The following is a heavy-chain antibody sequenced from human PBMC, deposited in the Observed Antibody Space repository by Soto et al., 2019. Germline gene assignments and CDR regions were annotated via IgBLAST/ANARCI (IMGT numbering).Heavy chain of an antibody. CDR1: GWSFTGHF. J-gene: IGHJ4*02. CDR3: ARAKFESTGWHQFDI. Sequence: TLSLTCTVSGWSFTGHFWSWVRQPPGKGLEWMGEVSHSGNTKYYPSLRSRVTLSVDSSKNQISLALTSVTAADTAVYYCARAKFESTGWHQFDIWGQGTLVTVSS. V-gene: IGHV4-34*01. CDR2: VSHSGNT. D-gene: IGHD7-27*01.